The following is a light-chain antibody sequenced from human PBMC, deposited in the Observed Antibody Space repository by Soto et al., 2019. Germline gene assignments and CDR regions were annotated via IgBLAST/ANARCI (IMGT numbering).Light chain of an antibody. V-gene: IGLV2-14*02. Sequence: QSALTQPASVSGSPGQSITISCTGTSSDVGAYNLVSWYQQHPGRAPKLFIFDVSDRPSGVSDRFSGSKSGNTASLTISGLQSEDEDSYYCSSYTNTGTLVFGGGTKLTVL. CDR3: SSYTNTGTLV. J-gene: IGLJ3*02. CDR1: SSDVGAYNL. CDR2: DVS.